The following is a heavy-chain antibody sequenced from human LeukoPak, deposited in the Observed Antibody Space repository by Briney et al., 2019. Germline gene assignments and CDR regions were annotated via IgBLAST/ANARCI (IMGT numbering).Heavy chain of an antibody. CDR3: ARDDDPIFGVVTPPAAY. D-gene: IGHD3-3*01. Sequence: ASVKVSCKASGYTFTDYYIHWVRQAPGQGLEWMGWINPSTDGTYSEQRFEGRVTMTRDTSITTAYLHLSSLTSDDTAVYYCARDDDPIFGVVTPPAAYWGQGTLVTVSS. V-gene: IGHV1-2*02. CDR1: GYTFTDYY. J-gene: IGHJ4*02. CDR2: INPSTDGT.